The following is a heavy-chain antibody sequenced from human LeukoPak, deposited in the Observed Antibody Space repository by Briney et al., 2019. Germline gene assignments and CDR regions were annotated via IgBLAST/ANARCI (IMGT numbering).Heavy chain of an antibody. CDR3: AREGPGYYDSSGFDY. Sequence: GGSLRLSGAASGFTFSSYEMNWVRQAPGKGLEWVSYISSSGSTIYYADSVKGRFTISRDNAKNSLYLQMNSLRAEDTAVYYCAREGPGYYDSSGFDYWGQGTLVTVSS. V-gene: IGHV3-48*03. D-gene: IGHD3-22*01. J-gene: IGHJ4*02. CDR2: ISSSGSTI. CDR1: GFTFSSYE.